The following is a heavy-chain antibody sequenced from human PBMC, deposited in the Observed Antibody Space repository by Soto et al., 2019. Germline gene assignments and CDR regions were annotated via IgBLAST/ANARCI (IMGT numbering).Heavy chain of an antibody. CDR2: ISWNSGFI. J-gene: IGHJ3*02. D-gene: IGHD3-10*02. CDR1: GFTFDDYV. V-gene: IGHV3-9*01. CDR3: AKGVTMFNNAFDI. Sequence: ESGGGLVQPGRSLKLSCVASGFTFDDYVMHWVRQAPGKGLEWVSGISWNSGFIAYADSVKGRFIISRDNAENSLFLEMNTLRTEDTAFYYCAKGVTMFNNAFDIWGQGTIVTVS.